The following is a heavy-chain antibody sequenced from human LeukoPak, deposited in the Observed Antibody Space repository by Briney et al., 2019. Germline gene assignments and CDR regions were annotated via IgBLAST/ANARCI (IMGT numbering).Heavy chain of an antibody. CDR3: ARIQSRIIAARPGNPAFDY. CDR1: GYTFTSYD. CDR2: ISTYNDNT. V-gene: IGHV1-18*01. D-gene: IGHD6-6*01. Sequence: ASVKVSCKASGYTFTSYDINWLRQAPAQGLEWMGLISTYNDNTHYAQKLQGRVTMSTDTSTSTVYMELKSLSSDDTAVYYCARIQSRIIAARPGNPAFDYWGRGTLVTVFS. J-gene: IGHJ4*02.